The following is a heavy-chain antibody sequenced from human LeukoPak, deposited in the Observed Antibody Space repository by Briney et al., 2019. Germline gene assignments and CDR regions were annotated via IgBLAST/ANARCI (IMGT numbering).Heavy chain of an antibody. CDR1: SGSISSYY. CDR3: ARISCSSTSCPRRDALDV. J-gene: IGHJ3*01. V-gene: IGHV4-59*01. CDR2: IYYSGST. D-gene: IGHD2-2*01. Sequence: SETLSLTCTVSSGSISSYYWSWIRQPPGKGLEWIGYIYYSGSTNYNPSLKSRVTISVDTSKNQSSLNLSSVTTADTAVYYCARISCSSTSCPRRDALDVWGQGTMVTVSS.